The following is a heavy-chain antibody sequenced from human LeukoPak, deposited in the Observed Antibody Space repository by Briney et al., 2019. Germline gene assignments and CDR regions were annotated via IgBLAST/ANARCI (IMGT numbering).Heavy chain of an antibody. V-gene: IGHV3-33*01. J-gene: IGHJ4*02. CDR3: ARDLRDSRGSYGSDY. Sequence: GRSLRLSCAASGFTFSSYGMHWVRQAPGKGLDWVTLIWYDGTNKYYADSVKGRFTISRDNSKNTLYLQMNNLRPEDTAVYFCARDLRDSRGSYGSDYWGQGTLVTVSS. D-gene: IGHD1-26*01. CDR1: GFTFSSYG. CDR2: IWYDGTNK.